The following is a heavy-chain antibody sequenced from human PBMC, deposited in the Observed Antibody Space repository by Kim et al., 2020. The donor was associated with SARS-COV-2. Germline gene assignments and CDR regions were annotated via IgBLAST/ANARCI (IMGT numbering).Heavy chain of an antibody. Sequence: DSVKGRFTISKDNSKNTLYLQMNSLRAEDTAVYYCAKDLSVAGRGGGFDYWGQGTLVTVSS. V-gene: IGHV3-30*02. CDR3: AKDLSVAGRGGGFDY. D-gene: IGHD6-19*01. J-gene: IGHJ4*02.